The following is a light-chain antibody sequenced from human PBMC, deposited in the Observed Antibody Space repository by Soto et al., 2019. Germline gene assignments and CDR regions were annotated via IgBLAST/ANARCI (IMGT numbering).Light chain of an antibody. J-gene: IGKJ5*01. CDR2: KAS. Sequence: DIQMTQSPSSLSASVGDRVTITFRASQSISSYLNWYQQKPGKAPKLLIYKASTLKSGVPSRFSGSGSGTEFTLTISSLQSEDFAVYYCQQYNNWPPWITFGQGTRLEIK. V-gene: IGKV1-5*03. CDR3: QQYNNWPPWIT. CDR1: QSISSY.